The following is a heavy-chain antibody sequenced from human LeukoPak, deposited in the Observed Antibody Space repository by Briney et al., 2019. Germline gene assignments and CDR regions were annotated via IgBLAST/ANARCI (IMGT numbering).Heavy chain of an antibody. D-gene: IGHD3-10*01. CDR1: GFTFSRHW. Sequence: GGSLRLSCAASGFTFSRHWMEWVRQAPGKGLEWVAFIRNDGSKKYYADSVKGPFTISRDNSKNTLFLQMNSLRAEDTAVYYCAKELLWFGTYYYYGLDVWGQGTTVTVSS. J-gene: IGHJ6*02. CDR2: IRNDGSKK. CDR3: AKELLWFGTYYYYGLDV. V-gene: IGHV3-30*02.